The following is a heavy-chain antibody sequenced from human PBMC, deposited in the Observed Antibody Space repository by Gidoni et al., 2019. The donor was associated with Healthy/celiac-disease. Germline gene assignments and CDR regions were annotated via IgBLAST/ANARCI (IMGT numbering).Heavy chain of an antibody. CDR2: IYYSGST. D-gene: IGHD6-6*01. V-gene: IGHV4-39*07. CDR1: GGSISSNNYF. CDR3: ARGSYSSSSFDY. J-gene: IGHJ4*02. Sequence: QLQLQESGPGLVKPSETLSLTCTFSGGSISSNNYFWGWIRQPPGKGLEWIGSIYYSGSTYYNPSLKSRLTISVDTSKNQFSLKLSSVTAADTAVYYCARGSYSSSSFDYWGQGTLVTVSS.